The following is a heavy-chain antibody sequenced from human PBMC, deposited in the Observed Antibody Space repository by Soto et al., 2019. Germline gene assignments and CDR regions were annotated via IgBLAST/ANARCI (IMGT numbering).Heavy chain of an antibody. CDR3: ARHLKAVAAAMAY. D-gene: IGHD6-19*01. Sequence: SETLSLTCAVYGGSFSGHSWTWIRQSPGKRLEWIGDINHSGSTNYNPSLKSRVTISVDTSKNEFSLRLRSVTAADTSVYYCARHLKAVAAAMAYWGQGIPVTVSS. V-gene: IGHV4-34*01. J-gene: IGHJ4*02. CDR2: INHSGST. CDR1: GGSFSGHS.